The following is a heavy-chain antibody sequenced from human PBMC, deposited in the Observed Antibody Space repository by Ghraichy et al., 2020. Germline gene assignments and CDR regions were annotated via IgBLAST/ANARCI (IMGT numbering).Heavy chain of an antibody. Sequence: SETLSLTCTVSGGSISGSSYYWGWVRQPPGKGLEWIGSMFHSGNTHYNPSLRSRVIISVDTSKNQLSLILKSTTAADTAVYYCTRLGRGQYCSSGNCGLDYWGQGTLVTVSS. CDR3: TRLGRGQYCSSGNCGLDY. CDR1: GGSISGSSYY. D-gene: IGHD2-15*01. V-gene: IGHV4-39*01. J-gene: IGHJ4*02. CDR2: MFHSGNT.